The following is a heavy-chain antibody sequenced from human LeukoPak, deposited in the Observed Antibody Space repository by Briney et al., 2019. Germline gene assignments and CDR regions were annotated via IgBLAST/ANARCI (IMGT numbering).Heavy chain of an antibody. V-gene: IGHV4-34*01. CDR2: FTQGGSD. D-gene: IGHD2-15*01. Sequence: KPSQTLSLTCAVYGEAFSGFYWTLIRKSPCKGLDWFGEFTQGGSDNYNPSLKSRVTISVDTSKNQFSLKLSSVTAADTAVYYCARARCSGGNCYPNWFDPWGQGTLVTVSS. CDR1: GEAFSGFY. CDR3: ARARCSGGNCYPNWFDP. J-gene: IGHJ5*02.